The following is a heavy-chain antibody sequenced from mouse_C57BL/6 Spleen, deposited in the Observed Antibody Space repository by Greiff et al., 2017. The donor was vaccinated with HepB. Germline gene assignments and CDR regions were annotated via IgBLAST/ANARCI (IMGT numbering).Heavy chain of an antibody. J-gene: IGHJ2*01. CDR1: GFTFSDYG. CDR3: ARRLFDY. V-gene: IGHV5-17*01. Sequence: EVQRVESGGGLVKPGGSLKLSCAASGFTFSDYGMHWVRQAPEQGLEWVAYISSGSSTIYYADTVKGRFTISRDNAKNTLFLQMTSLRAEDTAMYYCARRLFDYWGQGSTLTVSS. CDR2: ISSGSSTI.